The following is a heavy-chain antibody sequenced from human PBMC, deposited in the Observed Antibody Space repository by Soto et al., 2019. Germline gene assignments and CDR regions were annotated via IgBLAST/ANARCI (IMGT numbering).Heavy chain of an antibody. CDR1: GGSIDTSDYY. D-gene: IGHD2-8*01. V-gene: IGHV4-30-4*02. J-gene: IGHJ4*02. CDR2: IFHSGDT. CDR3: ARDPGYCTNGVCPIFDF. Sequence: SETLSLTCTVSGGSIDTSDYYWSWLRQQPGKGLEWIGYIFHSGDTYYNPSLTGRLAFSVDTSKNQFSLRLSSVTAADTAVYFCARDPGYCTNGVCPIFDFWGQGVLVTVYS.